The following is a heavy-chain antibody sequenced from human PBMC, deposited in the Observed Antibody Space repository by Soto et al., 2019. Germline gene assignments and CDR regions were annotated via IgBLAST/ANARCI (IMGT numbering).Heavy chain of an antibody. V-gene: IGHV4-61*01. J-gene: IGHJ4*02. Sequence: PSETLSLTCTVPGGSVNFGTYYWRWIRQPPGKGLEWIGFIHYSGSTNYNPSLKSRVTMSVDTSKNQFSLKLTSVNAADTAVYYCTRGGDAYKNGHWGQGTQVTVSS. CDR1: GGSVNFGTYY. CDR2: IHYSGST. D-gene: IGHD2-21*01. CDR3: TRGGDAYKNGH.